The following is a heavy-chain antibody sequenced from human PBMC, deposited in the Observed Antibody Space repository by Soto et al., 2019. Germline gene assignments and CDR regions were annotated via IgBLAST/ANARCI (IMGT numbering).Heavy chain of an antibody. CDR1: GYTFTSYG. Sequence: ASVKVSCKASGYTFTSYGISWVRQAPGQGLEWMVWISAYNSNTNYAQKLQGRVTMTTDTSTSTAYMELRSLRSYDTAVYYCARDAAVGLFVYWGQGTLVTVAS. D-gene: IGHD1-26*01. CDR3: ARDAAVGLFVY. J-gene: IGHJ4*02. V-gene: IGHV1-18*01. CDR2: ISAYNSNT.